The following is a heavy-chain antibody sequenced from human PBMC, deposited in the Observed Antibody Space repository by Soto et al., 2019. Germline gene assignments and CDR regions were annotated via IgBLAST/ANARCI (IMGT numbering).Heavy chain of an antibody. D-gene: IGHD3-22*01. CDR2: SRDKPQGYST. CDR3: VRATYFSDSSGYTRCLDY. CDR1: GFTISDHY. J-gene: IGHJ4*02. V-gene: IGHV3-72*01. Sequence: GGSLRLSCAGSGFTISDHYIDWVRHAPGKGLEWVGRSRDKPQGYSTAYAASVKGRFTTSRDESKNSAYLQMNSLKTEDTAVYYCVRATYFSDSSGYTRCLDYWGQGTLVTVSS.